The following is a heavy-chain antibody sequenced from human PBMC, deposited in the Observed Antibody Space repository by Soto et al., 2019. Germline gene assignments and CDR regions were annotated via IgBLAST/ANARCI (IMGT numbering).Heavy chain of an antibody. CDR1: GGSISSGGYS. CDR2: IYHSGST. J-gene: IGHJ3*02. CDR3: ARDYGGNSGLAAFAI. D-gene: IGHD4-17*01. V-gene: IGHV4-30-2*01. Sequence: QLQLQESGSGLVKPSQTLSLTCAVSGGSISSGGYSWSWIRQPPGKGLEWIGYIYHSGSTYYNPSLKSRVTISVDRSKNQFSLKLSSVTAADTAVYYCARDYGGNSGLAAFAIWGQGTMVTVSS.